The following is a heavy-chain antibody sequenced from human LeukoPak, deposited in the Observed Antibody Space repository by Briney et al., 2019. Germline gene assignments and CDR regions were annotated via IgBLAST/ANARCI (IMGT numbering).Heavy chain of an antibody. CDR1: GGSISSANYY. Sequence: SQTLSLTCTVSGGSISSANYYWSWIRQPAGKGLEWIGRIYSSGSTNYNSSLKSRVTISLDTSKTQFSLKLSSVTAADTAVYYCARRCSSTSCYHDAFDIWGQGTMVTVSS. V-gene: IGHV4-61*02. CDR2: IYSSGST. D-gene: IGHD2-2*01. J-gene: IGHJ3*02. CDR3: ARRCSSTSCYHDAFDI.